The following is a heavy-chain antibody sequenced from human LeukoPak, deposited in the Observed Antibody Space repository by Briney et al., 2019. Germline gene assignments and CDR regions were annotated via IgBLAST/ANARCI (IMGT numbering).Heavy chain of an antibody. J-gene: IGHJ5*02. CDR2: INPDGSST. CDR1: GFTFSSYW. D-gene: IGHD1-7*01. Sequence: GGSLRLSFEASGFTFSSYWMHWVRPPPGKGLLWVSRINPDGSSTSYADSVKGRFTISRDNAKNTLYVHMNSLRAEDTAVYYCAILTGTTEVPWVQGTLVTVSS. V-gene: IGHV3-74*01. CDR3: AILTGTTEVP.